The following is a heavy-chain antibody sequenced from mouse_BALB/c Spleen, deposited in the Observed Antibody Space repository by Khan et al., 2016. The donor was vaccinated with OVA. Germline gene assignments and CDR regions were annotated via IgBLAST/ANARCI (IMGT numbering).Heavy chain of an antibody. J-gene: IGHJ2*01. CDR3: SRRGAARATWDYLDY. V-gene: IGHV1-63*02. Sequence: QVQLKQSGAELVRPGTSVKMSCKAAGYTFTNYWIGWVKQRPGHGLEWIGDFYPGGGYTNYNEKFKGKATLTADTSSSTAYMQVSSLTSEDSAIYYWSRRGAARATWDYLDYWGQGTTLTVSS. CDR2: FYPGGGYT. D-gene: IGHD3-1*01. CDR1: GYTFTNYW.